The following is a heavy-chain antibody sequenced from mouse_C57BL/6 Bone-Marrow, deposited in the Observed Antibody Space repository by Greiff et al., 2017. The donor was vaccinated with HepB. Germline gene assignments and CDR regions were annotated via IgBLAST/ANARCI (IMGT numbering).Heavy chain of an antibody. V-gene: IGHV1-20*01. CDR2: INPYNGDT. CDR3: ALLLYSFYAMDY. CDR1: GYSFTGYF. Sequence: EVQLVESGPELVKPGDSVKISCKASGYSFTGYFMNWVMQSHGKSLEWIGRINPYNGDTFYNQKFKGKATLTVDKSSSTAHMELRSLTSEDSAVYYCALLLYSFYAMDYWGQGTSVTVSS. J-gene: IGHJ4*01. D-gene: IGHD2-12*01.